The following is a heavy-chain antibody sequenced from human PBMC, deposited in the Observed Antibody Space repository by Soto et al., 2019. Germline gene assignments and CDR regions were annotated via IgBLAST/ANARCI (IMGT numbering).Heavy chain of an antibody. CDR3: ARDYGSSETHFEY. J-gene: IGHJ4*02. CDR1: GFTVSSNY. CDR2: IYSGGTT. D-gene: IGHD6-13*01. Sequence: EVQLVESGGGLVQPGGSLRLSCAASGFTVSSNYMTWVRQAPGKGLEWVSVIYSGGTTYYADSVKGRFTISRDNSKNTMYLQMNSLRAEDTAVYYCARDYGSSETHFEYWGQGTLVTFSS. V-gene: IGHV3-66*01.